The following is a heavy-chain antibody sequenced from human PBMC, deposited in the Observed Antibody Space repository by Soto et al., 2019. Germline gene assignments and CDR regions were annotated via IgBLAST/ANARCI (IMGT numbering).Heavy chain of an antibody. CDR3: ARMSSSISPGC. Sequence: GSLSLSCAASEFPFSTYSMNWVRQAPGKGLEWVSYISRSSDYIYFADSVKGRFTISRDNAKNSLYLQMNSLRAEDTAVYYCARMSSSISPGCWGQGTLVTVSS. CDR2: ISRSSDYI. D-gene: IGHD2-2*01. J-gene: IGHJ4*02. V-gene: IGHV3-21*01. CDR1: EFPFSTYS.